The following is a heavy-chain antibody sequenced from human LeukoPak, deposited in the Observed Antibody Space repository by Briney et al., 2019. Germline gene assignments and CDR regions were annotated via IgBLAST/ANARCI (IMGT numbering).Heavy chain of an antibody. Sequence: PSQTLSLTCTVSGDSISSGDYYWSWIRQPAGKGLEWIGEINHSGSTNYNPSLKSRVTISVDTSKNQFSLKLSSVTAADTAVYYCARALYFDWLGHGENYYYMDVWGKGTTVTVSS. J-gene: IGHJ6*03. D-gene: IGHD3-9*01. CDR1: GDSISSGDYY. CDR2: INHSGST. CDR3: ARALYFDWLGHGENYYYMDV. V-gene: IGHV4-61*09.